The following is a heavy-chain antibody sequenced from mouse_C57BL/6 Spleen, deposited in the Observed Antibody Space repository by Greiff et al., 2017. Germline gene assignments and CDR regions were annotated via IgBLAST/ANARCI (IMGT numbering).Heavy chain of an antibody. CDR2: ISSGSSTI. Sequence: EVQRVESGGGLVKPGGSLKLSCAASGFTFSDYGMHWVRQAPEKGLEWVAYISSGSSTIYYADTVKGRFTISRDNAKNTLFLQMTSLRSEDTAMYYCARDVVTTSFAYWGQGTLVTVSA. CDR3: ARDVVTTSFAY. CDR1: GFTFSDYG. V-gene: IGHV5-17*01. D-gene: IGHD2-2*01. J-gene: IGHJ3*01.